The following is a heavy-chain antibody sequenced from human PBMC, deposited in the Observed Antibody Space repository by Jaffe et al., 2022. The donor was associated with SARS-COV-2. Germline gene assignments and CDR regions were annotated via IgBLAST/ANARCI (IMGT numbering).Heavy chain of an antibody. D-gene: IGHD3-16*01. CDR1: GYSISSGSY. Sequence: QVQLQESGPGLVKPSETLSLTCTVSGYSISSGSYWGWIRQPPGKGLEWIGSIFHSGSTYYNPSLKSRVTISVDTSKNHFSLKLSSVTAAGTAVYYCARGGRGSYYDYWGQGTLVTVSS. V-gene: IGHV4-38-2*02. CDR2: IFHSGST. J-gene: IGHJ4*02. CDR3: ARGGRGSYYDY.